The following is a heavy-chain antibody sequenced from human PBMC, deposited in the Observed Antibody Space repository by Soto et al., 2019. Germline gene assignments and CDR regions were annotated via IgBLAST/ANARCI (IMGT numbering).Heavy chain of an antibody. CDR2: IFWDDDK. CDR1: GFSLSTSGVG. CDR3: THHGYYSYGMDV. Sequence: QITLKESGPPLVKPTQTLTLTCTFSGFSLSTSGVGVGWIRQPPGKALEWLAVIFWDDDKRYSPSLKSRLSITKGTPKNQVVLTMTNMDPVDAATYYCTHHGYYSYGMDVWGQGTTVTVSS. V-gene: IGHV2-5*02. J-gene: IGHJ6*02.